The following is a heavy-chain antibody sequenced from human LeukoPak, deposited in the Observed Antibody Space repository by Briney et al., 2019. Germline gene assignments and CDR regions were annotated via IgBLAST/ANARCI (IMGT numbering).Heavy chain of an antibody. CDR3: ARGGGSYLVAPRIWSPRYYYMDV. Sequence: ASVKVSCKASGYIFTDYAIHWLRQAPGQRPEWMGWMNAGNGNTKYSQKFQGRITLIRDTSAATAYMELSSLRHDDLAVYYCARGGGSYLVAPRIWSPRYYYMDVWGKGTTVTVSS. D-gene: IGHD1-26*01. V-gene: IGHV1-3*01. CDR2: MNAGNGNT. J-gene: IGHJ6*03. CDR1: GYIFTDYA.